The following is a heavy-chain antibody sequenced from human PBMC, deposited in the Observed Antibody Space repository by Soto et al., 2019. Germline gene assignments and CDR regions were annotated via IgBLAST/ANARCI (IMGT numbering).Heavy chain of an antibody. Sequence: SGTLSLTCTVSGGSVSSCSCYGSWIRQPPGKGLEWIGYIYYSGSTNYNPSLKSRVTISVDTSKNQFSLKLSSVTAADTAVYYCARDNYYYDSSGSYFDYWGQGTLVTVSS. CDR1: GGSVSSCSCY. V-gene: IGHV4-61*01. D-gene: IGHD3-22*01. CDR2: IYYSGST. J-gene: IGHJ4*02. CDR3: ARDNYYYDSSGSYFDY.